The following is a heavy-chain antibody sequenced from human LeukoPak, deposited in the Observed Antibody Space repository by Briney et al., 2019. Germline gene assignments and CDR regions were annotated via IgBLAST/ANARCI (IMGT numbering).Heavy chain of an antibody. V-gene: IGHV1-46*01. CDR2: INPSGGST. D-gene: IGHD6-25*01. Sequence: ASVKVSCKASGYSFSTHWMHWVRQAPGQGLEWMGIINPSGGSTNYAQKFQGRVTMTTDTSTSTAYMELRSLRSDDTAVYYCARVRKSSGYENDYWGQGTLVTVSS. CDR1: GYSFSTHW. CDR3: ARVRKSSGYENDY. J-gene: IGHJ4*02.